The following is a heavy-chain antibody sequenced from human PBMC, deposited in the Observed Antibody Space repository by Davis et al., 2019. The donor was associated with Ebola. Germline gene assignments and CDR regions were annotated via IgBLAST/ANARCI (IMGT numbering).Heavy chain of an antibody. CDR3: ARPQLLPRPGAFDI. CDR2: ISSSSSTI. V-gene: IGHV3-48*04. Sequence: GESLKISCAASGFTFSSYSMNWVRQAPGKGLEWVSYISSSSSTIYYADSVKGRFTISRDNAKNSLFLQMNGLRADDTALYYCARPQLLPRPGAFDIWGQGTLVTVSS. D-gene: IGHD2-21*01. J-gene: IGHJ3*02. CDR1: GFTFSSYS.